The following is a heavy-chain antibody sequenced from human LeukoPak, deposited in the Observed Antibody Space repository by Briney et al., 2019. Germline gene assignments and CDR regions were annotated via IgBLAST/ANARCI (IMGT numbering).Heavy chain of an antibody. J-gene: IGHJ3*02. V-gene: IGHV3-48*03. CDR2: ISSSGSTI. D-gene: IGHD2-15*01. CDR1: GFTFSSYE. Sequence: GGSLRLSCAASGFTFSSYEMNWVGQAPGKGLEWVSYISSSGSTIYYADSVKGRFTISRDDAKNSLYLQMNSLRAEDTAVYYCARELDIVVVVAATPAGAFDIWGQGTMGTVSS. CDR3: ARELDIVVVVAATPAGAFDI.